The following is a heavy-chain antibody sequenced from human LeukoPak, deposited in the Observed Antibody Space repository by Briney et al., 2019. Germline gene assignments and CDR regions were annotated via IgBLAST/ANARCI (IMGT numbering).Heavy chain of an antibody. V-gene: IGHV4-59*01. CDR1: GGSISSYY. D-gene: IGHD2-2*02. CDR3: ARSAAIIPDY. CDR2: IYYSGST. Sequence: SETLCLTCTVSGGSISSYYWSWIRQPPGKGLEWIGYIYYSGSTNYNPSLKSRVTISVDTSKNQFSLKLSSVTAADTAVYYCARSAAIIPDYWGQGTLVTVSS. J-gene: IGHJ4*02.